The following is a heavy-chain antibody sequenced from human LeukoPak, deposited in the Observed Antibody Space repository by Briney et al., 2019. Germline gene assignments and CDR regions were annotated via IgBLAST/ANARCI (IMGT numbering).Heavy chain of an antibody. CDR2: MNPNSGNT. D-gene: IGHD1-14*01. V-gene: IGHV1-8*01. J-gene: IGHJ6*03. CDR3: ARAYNPYYYYYYYMDV. Sequence: ASVKVSCKASGYTFTSYDINWVRQATGQGLEWMGWMNPNSGNTGYAQKFQGRVTMTRNTSISTAYMELSSLRSEDTAVYYCARAYNPYYYYYYYMDVWGKGTTVTISS. CDR1: GYTFTSYD.